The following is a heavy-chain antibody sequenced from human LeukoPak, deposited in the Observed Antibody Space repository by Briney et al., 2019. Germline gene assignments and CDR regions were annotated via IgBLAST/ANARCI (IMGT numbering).Heavy chain of an antibody. D-gene: IGHD1-26*01. J-gene: IGHJ4*02. CDR3: ARGWAYFDY. V-gene: IGHV4-59*01. Sequence: SETLSLTCTVSGGSISDYYWSWIRQPPGKGLEWIGYIYYSGSTNSGSTNCNPSLKSRVTISVDTSKNQLSLKLSSVTAADTAVYYCARGWAYFDYWGQGTLATVSS. CDR1: GGSISDYY. CDR2: IYYSGSTNSGST.